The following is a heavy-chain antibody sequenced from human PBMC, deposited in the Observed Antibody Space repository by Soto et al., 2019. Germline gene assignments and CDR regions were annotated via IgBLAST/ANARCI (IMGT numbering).Heavy chain of an antibody. J-gene: IGHJ6*02. Sequence: QVQLEQSGAEVKKPGSSVKVSCKASGGSLSNYGISWVRQAPGQGLEWMGAIIPVFGTPNYAQKFQDRVTITADESTTTVYMEVRSLTSEDTAVYYCARGDATKIVVTTYYAMDVWGQGTTVTVSS. V-gene: IGHV1-69*12. CDR1: GGSLSNYG. D-gene: IGHD3-22*01. CDR3: ARGDATKIVVTTYYAMDV. CDR2: IIPVFGTP.